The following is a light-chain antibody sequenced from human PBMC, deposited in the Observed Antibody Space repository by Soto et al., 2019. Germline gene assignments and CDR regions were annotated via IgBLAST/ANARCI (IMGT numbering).Light chain of an antibody. Sequence: EMVLTQSPATLSLSPGERATLSCRASQSVSNYLAWYQQKPGQAPRLLIYDASDRATGIPARFSGSGSGTGVNLTISSRESEAFAVYYCQQRSNCPPFTFGPGTKVDIK. CDR1: QSVSNY. V-gene: IGKV3-11*01. CDR2: DAS. J-gene: IGKJ3*01. CDR3: QQRSNCPPFT.